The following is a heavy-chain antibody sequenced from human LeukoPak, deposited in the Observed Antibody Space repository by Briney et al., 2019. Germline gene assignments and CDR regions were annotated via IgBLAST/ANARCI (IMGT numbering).Heavy chain of an antibody. Sequence: GGSLRLSCAASGFTFSAHWMSWFRQAPGKGLEWVANIKQDGSEKIYVDSVKGRFTISRDNAKNSLYLQMNSLRGEDTAVYYCARDPRYSSGWYGGYWGQGTLVTVSS. J-gene: IGHJ4*02. CDR3: ARDPRYSSGWYGGY. CDR1: GFTFSAHW. CDR2: IKQDGSEK. V-gene: IGHV3-7*01. D-gene: IGHD6-19*01.